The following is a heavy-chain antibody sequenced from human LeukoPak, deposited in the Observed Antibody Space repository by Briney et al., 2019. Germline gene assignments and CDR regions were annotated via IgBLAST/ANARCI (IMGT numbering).Heavy chain of an antibody. CDR1: GGSISSSSYY. V-gene: IGHV4-39*01. CDR2: IYYSGST. CDR3: ARGALGDGSTYGFLDY. Sequence: SETLSLTCTVSGGSISSSSYYWGWIRQPPGKGLEWIGSIYYSGSTYYNPSLKSRVTISVDTSKNQFSLKLSSVTAADTAVYYCARGALGDGSTYGFLDYWGQRTLITVSS. J-gene: IGHJ4*02. D-gene: IGHD3-10*01.